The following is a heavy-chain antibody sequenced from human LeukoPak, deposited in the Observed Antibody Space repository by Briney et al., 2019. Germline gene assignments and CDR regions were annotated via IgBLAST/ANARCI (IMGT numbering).Heavy chain of an antibody. V-gene: IGHV3-23*01. CDR2: XXXXXXXX. CDR1: GFTFSSYA. Sequence: GGSLRLSCEASGFTFSSYAMSWVRXAPGKXXXXXXXXXXXXXXXXXXDSVKGXXXISXXNSXXXLYLQMNSLRAEDTAVYYCXKDGSRXWKYYYDSSGYPYFDYWGQGTLVTVSS. CDR3: XKDGSRXWKYYYDSSGYPYFDY. D-gene: IGHD3-22*01. J-gene: IGHJ4*02.